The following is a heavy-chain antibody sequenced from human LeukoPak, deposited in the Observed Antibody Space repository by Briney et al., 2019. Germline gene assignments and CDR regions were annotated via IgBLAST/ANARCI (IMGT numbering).Heavy chain of an antibody. D-gene: IGHD2-15*01. CDR1: GFSLSGYW. J-gene: IGHJ5*02. V-gene: IGHV3-74*01. Sequence: GGSLRLSCVASGFSLSGYWMYWVRQAPGKGLMYISRNNGDGSTTNYADVVKGRFTMPRDNVKNILYLQMNSLRVEDTAVYYCARDPRNVGLAPWGQGTLVTVSS. CDR3: ARDPRNVGLAP. CDR2: NNGDGSTT.